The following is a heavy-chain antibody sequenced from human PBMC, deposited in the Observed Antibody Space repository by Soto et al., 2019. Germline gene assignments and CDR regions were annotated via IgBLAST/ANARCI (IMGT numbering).Heavy chain of an antibody. J-gene: IGHJ6*03. CDR2: ISAYNGNT. CDR3: ARAAKGDYYYYYMDV. Sequence: ASVKVSCKASGYTFTSYRISWVRQAPGQGLEWMGWISAYNGNTNYAQKLQGRVTMTTDTSTSTAYMELRSLRSDDTAVYYCARAAKGDYYYYYMDVWGKGTTVTVSS. V-gene: IGHV1-18*01. CDR1: GYTFTSYR.